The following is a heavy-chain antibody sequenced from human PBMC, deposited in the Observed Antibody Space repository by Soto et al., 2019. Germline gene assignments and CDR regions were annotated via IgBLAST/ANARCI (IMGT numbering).Heavy chain of an antibody. CDR3: ARDLRKGAFDI. J-gene: IGHJ3*02. Sequence: LRLSCAASGFTFSSYSMNWVRQAPGKGLEWVSSISSSSSYIYYADSVKGRFTISRDNAKNSLYLQMNSLRAEDTAVYYCARDLRKGAFDIWGQGTMVTVSS. CDR1: GFTFSSYS. D-gene: IGHD3-16*01. V-gene: IGHV3-21*01. CDR2: ISSSSSYI.